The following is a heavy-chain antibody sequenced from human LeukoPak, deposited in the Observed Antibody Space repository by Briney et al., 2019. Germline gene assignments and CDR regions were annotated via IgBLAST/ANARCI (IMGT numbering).Heavy chain of an antibody. CDR3: ARDQGGATTPDY. J-gene: IGHJ4*02. CDR1: GFTFSSYW. Sequence: GGSLRLSCAASGFTFSSYWMHWVRQAPGKGLVWVSRLNSDGRSTSYADSVKGRFTISRDNAKNTPYLQMNSLRVEDTAVYYCARDQGGATTPDYWGQGTLVTVSS. D-gene: IGHD1-26*01. V-gene: IGHV3-74*01. CDR2: LNSDGRST.